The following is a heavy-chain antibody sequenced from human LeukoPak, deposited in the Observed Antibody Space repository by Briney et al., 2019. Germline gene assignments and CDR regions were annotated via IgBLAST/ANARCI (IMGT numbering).Heavy chain of an antibody. CDR2: IYYSGST. CDR3: ARVGYFDPYWYFDL. J-gene: IGHJ2*01. Sequence: PSETLSLTCTVSGYSISSGYYWGWIRQPPGKGLEWIGSIYYSGSTYYNPSLKSRVTISVDTSKNQFSLKLSSVTAADTAVYYCARVGYFDPYWYFDLWGRGTLVTVSS. D-gene: IGHD3-9*01. V-gene: IGHV4-38-2*02. CDR1: GYSISSGYY.